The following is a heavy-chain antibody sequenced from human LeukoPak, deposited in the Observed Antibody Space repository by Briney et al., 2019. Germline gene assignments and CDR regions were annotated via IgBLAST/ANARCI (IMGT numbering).Heavy chain of an antibody. V-gene: IGHV1-69*04. Sequence: ASVKVSCKASGGTFSSYAISWVRQAPGQGLEWMGRIIPILGIANYAQKFQGRVTITADKSTSTAYMELSSLRSEDTAVYYCASGCTNGVCYPGFWGQRTLVTVSS. CDR2: IIPILGIA. CDR3: ASGCTNGVCYPGF. J-gene: IGHJ4*02. D-gene: IGHD2-8*01. CDR1: GGTFSSYA.